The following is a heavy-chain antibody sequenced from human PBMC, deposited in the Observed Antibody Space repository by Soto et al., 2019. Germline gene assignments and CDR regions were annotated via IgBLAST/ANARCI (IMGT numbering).Heavy chain of an antibody. Sequence: VESLKISCNGSGYSFTNYWINWVRQMPGKGLEWIGRIDPSDSHTNYSPSFQGHVSISADKSSSTAYLQWSSLQASDTGMYYCARRPTYYGSGSNYYYGMDVWGQGTTVTVSS. CDR1: GYSFTNYW. CDR2: IDPSDSHT. CDR3: ARRPTYYGSGSNYYYGMDV. J-gene: IGHJ6*02. V-gene: IGHV5-10-1*01. D-gene: IGHD3-10*01.